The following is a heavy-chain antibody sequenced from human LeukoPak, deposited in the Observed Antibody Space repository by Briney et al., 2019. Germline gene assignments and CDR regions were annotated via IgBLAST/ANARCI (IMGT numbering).Heavy chain of an antibody. Sequence: GGSLRLSCAASGFTFSSYAMHWVRQAPGKGLERVAVISYDGSNKYYADSVKGRFTISRDNSKNTLYLQMNSLRAEDTAVYYCARDPGYSYGCDYWGQGTLVTVSS. CDR2: ISYDGSNK. V-gene: IGHV3-30*04. D-gene: IGHD5-18*01. J-gene: IGHJ4*02. CDR1: GFTFSSYA. CDR3: ARDPGYSYGCDY.